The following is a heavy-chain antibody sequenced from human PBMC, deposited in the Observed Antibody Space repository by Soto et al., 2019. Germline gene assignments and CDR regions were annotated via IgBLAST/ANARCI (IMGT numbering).Heavy chain of an antibody. J-gene: IGHJ4*02. CDR3: AKWLRYFDWSNTYFDY. CDR1: GFTFSSYA. CDR2: ISGSGGST. D-gene: IGHD3-9*01. V-gene: IGHV3-23*01. Sequence: GGSLRLSCAASGFTFSSYAMSWVRQAPGKGLEWVSAISGSGGSTYYADSVKGRFTISRDNSKNTLYLQMNSLRAEDTAVYYCAKWLRYFDWSNTYFDYWGQGTLVTVSS.